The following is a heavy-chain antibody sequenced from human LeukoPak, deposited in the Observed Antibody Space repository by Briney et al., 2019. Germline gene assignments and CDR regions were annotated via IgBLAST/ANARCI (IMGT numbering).Heavy chain of an antibody. D-gene: IGHD3-22*01. J-gene: IGHJ4*02. V-gene: IGHV3-48*03. CDR1: GFTFSSYE. CDR2: ISSSGSTI. CDR3: AKVQHYYDTSPGDT. Sequence: GGSLRLSCAASGFTFSSYEMNWVRQAPGKGLEWVSYISSSGSTIYYADSVKGRFTISRDNSKNTLYLQMNSLRAEDTAVYYCAKVQHYYDTSPGDTWGQGTLVTVSS.